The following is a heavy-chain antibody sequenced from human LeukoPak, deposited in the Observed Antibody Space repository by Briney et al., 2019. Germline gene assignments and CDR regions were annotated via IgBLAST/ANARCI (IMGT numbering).Heavy chain of an antibody. CDR1: GYTFTSYG. CDR2: ISAYNGNT. Sequence: GASVKVSCKASGYTFTSYGISWVRQAPGQGLEWMGWISAYNGNTNYAQKLQGRVTMTTDTSTSTAYMELRSLRSDDTAVYYCARAMGTITIFGVVISEFDYWGQGTLVTVSS. D-gene: IGHD3-3*01. V-gene: IGHV1-18*01. J-gene: IGHJ4*02. CDR3: ARAMGTITIFGVVISEFDY.